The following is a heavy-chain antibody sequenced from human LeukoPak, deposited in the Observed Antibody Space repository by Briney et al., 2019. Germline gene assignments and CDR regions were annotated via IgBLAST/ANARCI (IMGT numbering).Heavy chain of an antibody. CDR1: GFTFSSYW. CDR3: GRIRGDRHSSGWSDSFDI. Sequence: GGSLRLSCAVSGFTFSSYWMTWVRQAPGKGLEWVANIKYDGSEKYYVDSVKGRFTISGDNAMNSLYLQMNSLRAEDTALYYCGRIRGDRHSSGWSDSFDIWGQGTMVTVSS. J-gene: IGHJ3*02. V-gene: IGHV3-7*03. D-gene: IGHD6-19*01. CDR2: IKYDGSEK.